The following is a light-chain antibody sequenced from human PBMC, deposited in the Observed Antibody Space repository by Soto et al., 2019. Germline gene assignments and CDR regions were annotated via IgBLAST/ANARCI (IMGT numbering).Light chain of an antibody. V-gene: IGKV3-20*01. CDR2: GTS. CDR3: QQYGSSSWT. J-gene: IGKJ1*01. CDR1: QSVSSSC. Sequence: EIVLTQSPGTLSLSPGERATLSCRASQSVSSSCLAWYQQKPGQAPRLLIYGTSSRATAIPDRFSGSGSGTDFTLTISRLEPEDFAVYYCQQYGSSSWTFGQGTKV.